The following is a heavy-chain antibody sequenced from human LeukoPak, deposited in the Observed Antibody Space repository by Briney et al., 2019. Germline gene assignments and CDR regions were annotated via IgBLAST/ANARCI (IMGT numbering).Heavy chain of an antibody. CDR2: ISSSSSYI. V-gene: IGHV3-21*01. CDR3: ARLSRGSGQDAFDI. Sequence: PGGSLRLSCAASGFTFSSYSMNWVRQAPGKGLEWVSSISSSSSYIYYADSVKGRFTISRDNAKNSLYLQMNSLRAEDTAVYYCARLSRGSGQDAFDIWGQGTMVTVSS. J-gene: IGHJ3*02. CDR1: GFTFSSYS. D-gene: IGHD3-10*01.